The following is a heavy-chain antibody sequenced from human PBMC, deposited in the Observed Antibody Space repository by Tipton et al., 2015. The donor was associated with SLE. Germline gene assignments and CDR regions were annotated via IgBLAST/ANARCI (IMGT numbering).Heavy chain of an antibody. CDR1: GGSISSGGYY. D-gene: IGHD4-17*01. CDR3: ARVIPDYELDAFDI. CDR2: IYYSGST. J-gene: IGHJ3*02. V-gene: IGHV4-30-4*08. Sequence: TLSLTCTVSGGSISSGGYYWSWIRQHPGKGLEWIGYIYYSGSTYYNPSLKSRVTISVDTSKNQFSLKLSSVTAADTAVYYCARVIPDYELDAFDIWGQGTMVTVSS.